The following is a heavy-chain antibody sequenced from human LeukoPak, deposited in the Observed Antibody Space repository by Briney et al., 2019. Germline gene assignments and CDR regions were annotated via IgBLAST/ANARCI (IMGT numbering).Heavy chain of an antibody. J-gene: IGHJ4*02. CDR1: GGSFSGYY. CDR3: ASRLGWYDYVWGSYRLTFDY. Sequence: PSEILSLTCAVYGGSFSGYYWSWIRQPPGKGLEWIGEINHSGSTNYNPSLKSRVTISVDTSKNQFSLKLSSVTAADTAVYYCASRLGWYDYVWGSYRLTFDYWGQGTLVTVSS. CDR2: INHSGST. D-gene: IGHD3-16*02. V-gene: IGHV4-34*01.